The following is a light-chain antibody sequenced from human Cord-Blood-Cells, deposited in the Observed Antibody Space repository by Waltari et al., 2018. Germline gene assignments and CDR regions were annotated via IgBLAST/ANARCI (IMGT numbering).Light chain of an antibody. V-gene: IGLV2-23*01. CDR3: CSYAGSSTLV. J-gene: IGLJ2*01. Sequence: QSALTQPASVSGSPGQSITISCTGTSSDLGSYHLVSWYQQHPGEAPKLMIYEGSKRPSGVSNRFSGSKSGNTASLTISGLQAEDEADYYCCSYAGSSTLVFGGGTKLTVL. CDR2: EGS. CDR1: SSDLGSYHL.